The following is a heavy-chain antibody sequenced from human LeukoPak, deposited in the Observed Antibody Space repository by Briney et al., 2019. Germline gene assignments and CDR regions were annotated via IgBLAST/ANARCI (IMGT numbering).Heavy chain of an antibody. Sequence: ASVKVSCKASGYTFTSYGISWVRQAPGQGLEWMGWISAYNNNTIYAQNLQGRLTMTTDTSTSTAYMELRSLRSDDTATYYCAREGHDTSGYYYPNWFDPWGQGTLVAVSS. V-gene: IGHV1-18*01. CDR1: GYTFTSYG. D-gene: IGHD3-22*01. CDR2: ISAYNNNT. CDR3: AREGHDTSGYYYPNWFDP. J-gene: IGHJ5*02.